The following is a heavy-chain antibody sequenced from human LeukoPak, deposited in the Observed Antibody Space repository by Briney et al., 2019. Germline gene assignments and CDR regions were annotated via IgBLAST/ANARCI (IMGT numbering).Heavy chain of an antibody. Sequence: ASVKVSCKASGGTFSSYGISWVRQAPGQGLEWMGWINPNSGGTNYAQKFQGRVTMTRDTSISTAYMELSRLRSDDTAVYYCARGGWSIAAAGLNWFDPWGQGTLVTVSS. CDR2: INPNSGGT. J-gene: IGHJ5*02. D-gene: IGHD6-13*01. CDR3: ARGGWSIAAAGLNWFDP. CDR1: GGTFSSYG. V-gene: IGHV1-2*02.